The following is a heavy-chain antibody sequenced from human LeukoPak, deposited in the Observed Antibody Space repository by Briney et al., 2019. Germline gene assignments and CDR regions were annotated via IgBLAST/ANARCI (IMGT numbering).Heavy chain of an antibody. CDR2: FYHGGST. CDR1: GYSISTGYY. CDR3: ARQFYTAIVLFWFDP. J-gene: IGHJ5*02. Sequence: SETLSLTCTVSGYSISTGYYWDWIRQPPGKGLEWIGTFYHGGSTYYNSSLKSRVTISVDTSKNQFSLKLSSVTAADTAVYYCARQFYTAIVLFWFDPWGLGTLVTVSS. V-gene: IGHV4-38-2*02. D-gene: IGHD5-18*01.